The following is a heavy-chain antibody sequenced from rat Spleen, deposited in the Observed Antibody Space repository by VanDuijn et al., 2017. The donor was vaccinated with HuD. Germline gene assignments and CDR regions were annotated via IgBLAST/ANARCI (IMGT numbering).Heavy chain of an antibody. J-gene: IGHJ2*01. D-gene: IGHD5-1*01. CDR2: ITSGGGST. CDR3: ARRAGSLFDY. CDR1: GFTFSSFS. V-gene: IGHV5-25*01. Sequence: EVQLVESGGGQVQPGRSLKLSCAASGFTFSSFSMAWMRQAPKKGLEWIATITSGGGSTFYPDSVKGRFTISRDNAKSTLYLQMDSLRSEDTATYYCARRAGSLFDYWGQGVMVTVSS.